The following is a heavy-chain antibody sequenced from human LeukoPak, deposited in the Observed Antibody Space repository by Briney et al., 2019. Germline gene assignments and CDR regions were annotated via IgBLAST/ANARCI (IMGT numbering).Heavy chain of an antibody. Sequence: PQTLSPTCAVYAGSFTPYYCSWIRQPPRNRLGWIGEINHSGSTHYNPSLKSRVTISVDTSKTQFSLRLSSVTAADTAVYHCARGGFYCGGDCYVEYWGQGNLVTVSS. D-gene: IGHD2-21*02. CDR3: ARGGFYCGGDCYVEY. J-gene: IGHJ4*02. V-gene: IGHV4-34*01. CDR1: AGSFTPYY. CDR2: INHSGST.